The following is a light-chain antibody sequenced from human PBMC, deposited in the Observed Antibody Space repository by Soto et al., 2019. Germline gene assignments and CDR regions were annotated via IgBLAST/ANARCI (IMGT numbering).Light chain of an antibody. J-gene: IGLJ1*01. CDR3: QSYDSSLYYV. CDR2: GNS. CDR1: SSNIGAGYD. Sequence: QSVLTQPPSVSGAPGQRVTISCTGSSSNIGAGYDVHWYQQLPGTAPKLLIYGNSNRPSGVPDRFSGSKSGTSASLAITGLQAEDEADYYCQSYDSSLYYVFGTGTSSPS. V-gene: IGLV1-40*01.